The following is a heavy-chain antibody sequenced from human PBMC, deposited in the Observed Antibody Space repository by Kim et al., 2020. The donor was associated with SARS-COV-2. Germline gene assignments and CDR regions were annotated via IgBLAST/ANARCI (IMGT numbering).Heavy chain of an antibody. J-gene: IGHJ4*02. D-gene: IGHD3-22*01. V-gene: IGHV3-33*01. CDR3: ARDRKSYYDSSGRKDTDY. CDR2: IWYDGSNK. Sequence: GGSLRLSCIASGFTFSSYGMHWVRQAPGKGLEWVAVIWYDGSNKYYTESVKGRFTISRDNSKNTLYLQMNSLRAEDTAVYYCARDRKSYYDSSGRKDTDYWGQGTLVTVSS. CDR1: GFTFSSYG.